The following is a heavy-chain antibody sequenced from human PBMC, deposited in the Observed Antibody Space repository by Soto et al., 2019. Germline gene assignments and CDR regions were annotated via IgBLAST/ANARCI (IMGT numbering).Heavy chain of an antibody. CDR3: ARHWSDGNSYPFVY. V-gene: IGHV4-59*08. CDR1: GGSISSYY. CDR2: IYYSGST. J-gene: IGHJ4*02. Sequence: SETLSLTCTVSGGSISSYYWSWIRQPPGKGLEWIGYIYYSGSTNYNPSLKSRVTISVDTSKNQFSLKLSSVTAADTAVYYCARHWSDGNSYPFVYWGQGNLVTVSA. D-gene: IGHD6-6*01.